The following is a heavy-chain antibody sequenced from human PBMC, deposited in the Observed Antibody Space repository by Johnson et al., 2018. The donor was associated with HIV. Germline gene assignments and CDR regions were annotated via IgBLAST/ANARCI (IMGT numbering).Heavy chain of an antibody. J-gene: IGHJ3*02. Sequence: VQLVESGGGLVQPGGSLRLSCAASGFTVSSNYMSWVRQAPGKGLEWVSVIYSGGSTYYADSVKGRFNISRDNSKNTLYLQMNSLRAEDTAVYYCAKDWGFVGATPAFDIWGQGTMVTVSS. CDR3: AKDWGFVGATPAFDI. CDR2: IYSGGST. CDR1: GFTVSSNY. D-gene: IGHD1-26*01. V-gene: IGHV3-66*01.